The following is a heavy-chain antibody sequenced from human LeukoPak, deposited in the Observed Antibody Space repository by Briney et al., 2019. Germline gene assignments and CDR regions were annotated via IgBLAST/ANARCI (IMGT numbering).Heavy chain of an antibody. Sequence: ASVKVSCKASGYTFTCYGISWVRQAPGQGLEWMGWISAYNGNTNYAQKLQGRVTMTTDTSTSTAYMELRSLRSDDTAVYYCARVGGITGTTLGEEFGYWGQGTLVTVSS. CDR1: GYTFTCYG. J-gene: IGHJ4*02. D-gene: IGHD1-7*01. V-gene: IGHV1-18*01. CDR2: ISAYNGNT. CDR3: ARVGGITGTTLGEEFGY.